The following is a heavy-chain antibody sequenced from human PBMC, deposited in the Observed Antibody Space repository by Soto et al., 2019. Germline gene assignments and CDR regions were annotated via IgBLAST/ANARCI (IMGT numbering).Heavy chain of an antibody. CDR2: ISSSSSTI. V-gene: IGHV3-48*02. CDR3: ARDLRGGWRSRPFDY. D-gene: IGHD6-19*01. Sequence: GGSLRLSCAASGFTFSSYSMNWVRQAPGKGLEWVSYISSSSSTIYYADSVKGRFTISRDNAKNSLYLQMNSLRDEDTAVYYCARDLRGGWRSRPFDYWGQGTLVTVSS. CDR1: GFTFSSYS. J-gene: IGHJ4*02.